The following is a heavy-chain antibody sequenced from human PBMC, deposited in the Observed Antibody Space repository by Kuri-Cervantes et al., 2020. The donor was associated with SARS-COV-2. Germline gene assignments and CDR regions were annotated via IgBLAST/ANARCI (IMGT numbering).Heavy chain of an antibody. CDR3: ARDTKAAAIFGVVMGYGSFDH. V-gene: IGHV1-24*01. CDR1: GYTLTELS. J-gene: IGHJ5*02. CDR2: FDPEDGET. Sequence: SVKVSCKVSGYTLTELSMHWVRQAPGKGLEWMGGFDPEDGETIYAQKFQGRVTMTRDTSTRKVYMELSSLSAEDTDVYDWARDTKAAAIFGVVMGYGSFDHWGQGTLVTVSS. D-gene: IGHD3-3*01.